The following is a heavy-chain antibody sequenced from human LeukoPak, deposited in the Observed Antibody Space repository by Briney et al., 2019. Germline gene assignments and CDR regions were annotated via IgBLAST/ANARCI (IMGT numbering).Heavy chain of an antibody. V-gene: IGHV3-7*01. Sequence: PGGSLRLSCEASGFTFNNYWMSWVRQAPGKGLEWVANIRYDGSEKYYVDSVKGRFTISRDNARNSLYLQMNSLIAEDTAVYYCGRDDWGPADYWGQGALVTVSS. D-gene: IGHD3-9*01. J-gene: IGHJ4*02. CDR2: IRYDGSEK. CDR3: GRDDWGPADY. CDR1: GFTFNNYW.